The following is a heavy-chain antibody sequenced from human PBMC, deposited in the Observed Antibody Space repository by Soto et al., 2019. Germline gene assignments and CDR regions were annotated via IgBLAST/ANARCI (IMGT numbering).Heavy chain of an antibody. V-gene: IGHV3-21*01. Sequence: PGESLKISCAASGFTFSSYSMNWVRQAPGKGLEWVSSISSSSSYIYYADSVKGRFTISRDNAKNSLYLQMNSLRAEDTAVYYCARDDPELDYWGRGNLVTVSS. D-gene: IGHD1-26*01. J-gene: IGHJ4*02. CDR1: GFTFSSYS. CDR3: ARDDPELDY. CDR2: ISSSSSYI.